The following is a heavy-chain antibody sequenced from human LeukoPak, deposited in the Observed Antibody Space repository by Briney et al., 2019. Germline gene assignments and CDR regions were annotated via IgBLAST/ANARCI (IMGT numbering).Heavy chain of an antibody. Sequence: PGGSLRLSCAASGFTVSSNYMSWVRQAPGKGLEWVSGIYTGGDTYYADSVKDRFTISRDNAKNSLYLQMNSLRAEDTAVYYCAKGSSTYSVTSYWYFDLWGRGTLVTVSS. CDR3: AKGSSTYSVTSYWYFDL. V-gene: IGHV3-66*01. J-gene: IGHJ2*01. CDR2: IYTGGDT. CDR1: GFTVSSNY. D-gene: IGHD6-13*01.